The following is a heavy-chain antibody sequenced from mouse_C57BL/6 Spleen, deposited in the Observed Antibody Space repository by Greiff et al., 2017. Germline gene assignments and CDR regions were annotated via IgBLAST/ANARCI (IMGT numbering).Heavy chain of an antibody. J-gene: IGHJ3*01. CDR2: IDPEDGET. V-gene: IGHV14-2*01. CDR3: ASPLLLRYPAWFAY. Sequence: VQLKESGAELVKPGASVKLSCTASGFNIKDYYMHWVKQRTAQGLEWIGRIDPEDGETKYAPKFQGKATITADTSSNTAYLQLSSLTSEDTAVYYCASPLLLRYPAWFAYWGQGTLVTVSA. D-gene: IGHD1-1*01. CDR1: GFNIKDYY.